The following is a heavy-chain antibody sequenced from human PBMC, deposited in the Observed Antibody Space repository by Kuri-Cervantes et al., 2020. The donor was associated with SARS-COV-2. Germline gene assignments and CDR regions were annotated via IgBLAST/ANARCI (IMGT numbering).Heavy chain of an antibody. CDR1: GFTFSRDT. V-gene: IGHV3-74*01. D-gene: IGHD1-26*01. CDR3: ARAPSGSPTEF. J-gene: IGHJ4*02. CDR2: MNGDGSSI. Sequence: GESLKISCAASGFTFSRDTMYWVRQAPGKGLVWVSRMNGDGSSITYADSVKGRFTISRDNAKNTLYLQMNGLRVEDTAVYFCARAPSGSPTEFWGQGTLVTVSS.